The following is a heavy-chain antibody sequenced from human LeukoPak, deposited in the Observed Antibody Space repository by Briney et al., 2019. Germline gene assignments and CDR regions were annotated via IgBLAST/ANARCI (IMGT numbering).Heavy chain of an antibody. D-gene: IGHD5-18*01. V-gene: IGHV1-18*01. CDR1: GYTFTSYG. CDR2: ISAYNGNT. J-gene: IGHJ4*02. CDR3: ARVPQDTAMALSFDY. Sequence: ASVKVSCKASGYTFTSYGISWVQQAPGQGLEWMGWISAYNGNTNYAQKLQGRVTMTTDTSTSTAYMELRSLRSDDTAVYYCARVPQDTAMALSFDYWGQGTLVTVSS.